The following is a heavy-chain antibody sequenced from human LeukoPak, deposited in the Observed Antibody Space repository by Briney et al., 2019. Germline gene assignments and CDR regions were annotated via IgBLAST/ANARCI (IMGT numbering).Heavy chain of an antibody. J-gene: IGHJ4*02. D-gene: IGHD1-26*01. V-gene: IGHV1-18*01. CDR1: GYTFTSYG. Sequence: APVKVSCKASGYTFTSYGISWVRQAPGQGLEWMGWISAYNGNTNYAQKLQGRVTMSTDTSTSTAYMELKSLRSDDTAVYYCARDSARPVGATGPAFDYWGQGTLVTVSS. CDR3: ARDSARPVGATGPAFDY. CDR2: ISAYNGNT.